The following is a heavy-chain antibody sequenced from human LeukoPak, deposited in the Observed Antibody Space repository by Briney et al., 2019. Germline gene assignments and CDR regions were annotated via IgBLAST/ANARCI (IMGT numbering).Heavy chain of an antibody. Sequence: SGGSLRLSCAASGFSFSTYAMHWVRQAPGKGLEYVSDISSSGGTTHYADSVKGRFTISRDNSKNTVYLQMGSLRAEDMAVYYCAREGHGYNYGFDYWGRGTLVTVSS. D-gene: IGHD5-18*01. V-gene: IGHV3-64*02. CDR3: AREGHGYNYGFDY. J-gene: IGHJ4*02. CDR1: GFSFSTYA. CDR2: ISSSGGTT.